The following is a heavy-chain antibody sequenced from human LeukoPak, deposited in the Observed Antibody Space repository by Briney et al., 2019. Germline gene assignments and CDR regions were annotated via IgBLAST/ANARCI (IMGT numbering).Heavy chain of an antibody. CDR3: VTAIPQDDAFDI. CDR1: GGSISSSNYY. V-gene: IGHV4-39*07. J-gene: IGHJ3*02. CDR2: IYYSGST. Sequence: PSETLSLTCTVSGGSISSSNYYWGWIRQPPGKGLEWIGSIYYSGSTYYNPSLKSRVTISVDTSKNQFSLKLSSVTTADTAVYYAVTAIPQDDAFDIWGQGTMVTVSS. D-gene: IGHD2-21*02.